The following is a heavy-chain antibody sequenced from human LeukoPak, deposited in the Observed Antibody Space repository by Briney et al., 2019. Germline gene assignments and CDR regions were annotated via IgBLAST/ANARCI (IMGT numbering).Heavy chain of an antibody. CDR2: INTNTGNP. V-gene: IGHV7-4-1*02. J-gene: IGHJ3*02. D-gene: IGHD1-1*01. CDR3: ARLLNSSYSVFAFDI. CDR1: GYTFTSYA. Sequence: GASVKVSCKASGYTFTSYAMNWVRQAPGQGLEWMGWINTNTGNPTYAQGFTGRFVFSLDTSVSTAYLQISSLKAEDTAVYYCARLLNSSYSVFAFDIWGQGTMVTVSS.